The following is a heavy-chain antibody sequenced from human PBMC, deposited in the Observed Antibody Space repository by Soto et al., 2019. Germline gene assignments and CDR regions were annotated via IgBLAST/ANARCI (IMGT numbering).Heavy chain of an antibody. CDR2: ISSTSSYT. Sequence: QVHLVESGGGLVKPGGSLRLSCTASGFTFSDYYMSWIRQAPGEGLEWISYISSTSSYTDYADSVKGRFTISRDNAKNSLYLQMNSLRDEDTPVYYCVRDLGWSPLWEYWGQGTLVTVSS. CDR3: VRDLGWSPLWEY. CDR1: GFTFSDYY. V-gene: IGHV3-11*05. J-gene: IGHJ4*02. D-gene: IGHD1-26*01.